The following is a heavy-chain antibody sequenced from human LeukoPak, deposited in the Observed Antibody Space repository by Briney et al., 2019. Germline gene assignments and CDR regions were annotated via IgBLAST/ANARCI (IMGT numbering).Heavy chain of an antibody. J-gene: IGHJ4*02. CDR3: ARLGSSAPLYYFDY. V-gene: IGHV4-39*01. CDR2: IYYSGST. D-gene: IGHD6-19*01. Sequence: SETLSLTCTVSGGSISSSSYYWGWIRQPPGKGLEWIGNIYYSGSTYYNPSLKSRVTISADTSKKQFSLKLSSVTAADSAMYDCARLGSSAPLYYFDYWGQGTLVTVSS. CDR1: GGSISSSSYY.